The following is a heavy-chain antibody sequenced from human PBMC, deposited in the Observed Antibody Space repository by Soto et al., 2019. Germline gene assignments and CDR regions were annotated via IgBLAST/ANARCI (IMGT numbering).Heavy chain of an antibody. CDR3: ARHIAVSGTRGFDH. J-gene: IGHJ4*02. CDR2: IFHTGSA. D-gene: IGHD2-21*01. V-gene: IGHV4-4*02. Sequence: QVQLQESGPGLMKPSGTLSLTCAVSGGSITSNWWSWVRQPPGKGLEWIAEIFHTGSANDNPSLMGRITISMDKSRNHLSLNLNSVTAADTAVYYCARHIAVSGTRGFDHWGQGTLVTVSS. CDR1: GGSITSNW.